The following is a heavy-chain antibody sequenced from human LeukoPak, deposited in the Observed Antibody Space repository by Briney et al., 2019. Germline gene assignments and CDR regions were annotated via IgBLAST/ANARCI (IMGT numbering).Heavy chain of an antibody. CDR2: IKQDGSEK. CDR1: GFTFSSYW. Sequence: GGSLRLSCAASGFTFSSYWMSWVRQAPGKGLEWAANIKQDGSEKYYVDSVKGRFTISRDNAKNSLYLQMNSLRAEDTAVYYCARDPKYYDFWSGSLDYWGQGTLVTVSS. CDR3: ARDPKYYDFWSGSLDY. V-gene: IGHV3-7*01. J-gene: IGHJ4*02. D-gene: IGHD3-3*01.